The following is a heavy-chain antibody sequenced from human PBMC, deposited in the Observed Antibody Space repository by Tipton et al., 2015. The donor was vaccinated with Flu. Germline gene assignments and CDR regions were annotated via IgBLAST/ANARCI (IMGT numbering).Heavy chain of an antibody. Sequence: TLSLTCTVSGGSISSYYWSWIRQPPGKGLEWIGYIYYSGSTNYNPSLKSRVTISVDTSKNQFSLKLSSVTAADTAVYYCASQHYYDSSGYYDDAFDIWGQGTMVTVSS. CDR2: IYYSGST. J-gene: IGHJ3*02. D-gene: IGHD3-22*01. CDR3: ASQHYYDSSGYYDDAFDI. V-gene: IGHV4-59*01. CDR1: GGSISSYY.